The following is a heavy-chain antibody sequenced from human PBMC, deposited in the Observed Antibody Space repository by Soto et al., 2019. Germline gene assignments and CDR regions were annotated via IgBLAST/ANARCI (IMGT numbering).Heavy chain of an antibody. Sequence: SETLSLTCTVSGGSMSSYYWSWIRQPPGKGLEWIGYIYYSGSTIYNPSLKRRVTISVDTSKNQFSLKLSSVTAADTAVYYCARYGSGSSVWFDPWGQGTLVTVSS. CDR3: ARYGSGSSVWFDP. CDR2: IYYSGST. CDR1: GGSMSSYY. J-gene: IGHJ5*02. V-gene: IGHV4-59*01. D-gene: IGHD3-10*01.